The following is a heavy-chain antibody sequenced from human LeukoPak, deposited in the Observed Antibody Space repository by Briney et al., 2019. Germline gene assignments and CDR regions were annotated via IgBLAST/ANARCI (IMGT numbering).Heavy chain of an antibody. Sequence: ASVTVSCKASGYTFTGYYLHRVRQAPGQGPEWLGWINPNIGDTNYAPKVQGRVTMTRDTSISTAYMELSRLRSDDTAVYYCARGLALSGDDYWGQGTLLIVSS. D-gene: IGHD3-10*01. V-gene: IGHV1-2*02. CDR1: GYTFTGYY. J-gene: IGHJ4*02. CDR3: ARGLALSGDDY. CDR2: INPNIGDT.